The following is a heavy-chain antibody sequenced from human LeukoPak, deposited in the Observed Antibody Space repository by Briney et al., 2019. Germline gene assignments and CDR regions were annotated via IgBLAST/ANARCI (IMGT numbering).Heavy chain of an antibody. V-gene: IGHV3-23*01. Sequence: GGSLRLSCAASGFTFSSYSMNWVRQAPGKGLEWVSTITGSGGNTYYADSVRGRFTISRDNSKNTLYLQMNSLRAEDTAVYYCAKSYGGNSYDAFDFWGQGTMVTVSS. CDR3: AKSYGGNSYDAFDF. D-gene: IGHD4-23*01. CDR1: GFTFSSYS. CDR2: ITGSGGNT. J-gene: IGHJ3*01.